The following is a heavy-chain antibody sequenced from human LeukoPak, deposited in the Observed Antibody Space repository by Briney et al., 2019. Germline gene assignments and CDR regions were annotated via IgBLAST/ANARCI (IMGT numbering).Heavy chain of an antibody. D-gene: IGHD3-10*01. CDR3: AKDQSAAAYYYGSGSLDY. V-gene: IGHV3-30*18. Sequence: PGRSLRLSCAASGFSFSSYGMHWVRQAPGKGLEWVAVISYDGSNKYYADSVKGRFTISRDNSKNTLYLQMNSLRAEDTAVYYCAKDQSAAAYYYGSGSLDYWGQGTLVTVSS. CDR1: GFSFSSYG. J-gene: IGHJ4*02. CDR2: ISYDGSNK.